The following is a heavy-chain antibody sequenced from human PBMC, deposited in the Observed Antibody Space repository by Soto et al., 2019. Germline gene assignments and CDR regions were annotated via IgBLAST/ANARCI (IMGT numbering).Heavy chain of an antibody. D-gene: IGHD5-12*01. J-gene: IGHJ4*02. CDR3: AKDAVYNDGLWLVAN. V-gene: IGHV3-23*01. Sequence: EVQLLESGGGLVQPGGSLRLSCAASGFSFSRYAMMWVRQAPGKGQEWVAGMTGSGGDIRYADSVMGRFTISKDNSKNTLHLQMNSLRAEDTAIYNCAKDAVYNDGLWLVANWGQGTLVTVSS. CDR2: MTGSGGDI. CDR1: GFSFSRYA.